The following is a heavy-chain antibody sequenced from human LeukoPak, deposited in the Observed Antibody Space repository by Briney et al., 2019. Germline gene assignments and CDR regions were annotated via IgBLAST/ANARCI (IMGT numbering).Heavy chain of an antibody. Sequence: PGGSLRLSCVASGFSTYSNYMSWVRQPPGKGREWVSVVDSGGATNHAESVRGRFIVSRDLSRNTIYLQMNDLRPEDTAVYYCARDLGWDNITSFHFWGQGVLVTVSS. V-gene: IGHV3-66*02. CDR3: ARDLGWDNITSFHF. CDR1: GFSTYSNY. CDR2: VDSGGAT. D-gene: IGHD1-26*01. J-gene: IGHJ4*02.